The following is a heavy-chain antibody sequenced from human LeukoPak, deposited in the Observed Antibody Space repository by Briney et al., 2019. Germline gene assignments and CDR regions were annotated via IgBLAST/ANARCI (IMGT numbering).Heavy chain of an antibody. CDR3: IKGGRHSSSWNDY. V-gene: IGHV3-9*01. D-gene: IGHD6-13*01. J-gene: IGHJ4*02. CDR2: ITWNSGSK. Sequence: GGSLRLSCAASGFTFDDYAMYWVRQAPGKGLEWVSSITWNSGSKVYADSVKGRFTISRDNAKNSLYLQMNSLRVEDTAFYYCIKGGRHSSSWNDYWGQGTLVIVSS. CDR1: GFTFDDYA.